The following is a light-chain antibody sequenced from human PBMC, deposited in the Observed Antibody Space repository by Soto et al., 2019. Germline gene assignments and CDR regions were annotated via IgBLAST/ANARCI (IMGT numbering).Light chain of an antibody. CDR3: QQYGSSPMYT. Sequence: EIVLTQSPGTLSLSPGERATLSCRASQSVSTSYLAWCQQKPGQAPRLVIYGASSRATGIPDRFSGSGSGTDFTLTISRLEPEDFAVYYCQQYGSSPMYTFGQGTKLEIK. CDR1: QSVSTSY. CDR2: GAS. V-gene: IGKV3-20*01. J-gene: IGKJ2*01.